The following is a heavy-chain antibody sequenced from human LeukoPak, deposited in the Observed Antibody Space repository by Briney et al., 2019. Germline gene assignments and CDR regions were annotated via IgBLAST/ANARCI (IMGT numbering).Heavy chain of an antibody. Sequence: GGSLRLSCAASGFTFSTYSMNWVRQAPGKGLEWVSSISSSSSYIYYADSMKGRFTISRDNAKNSLYLQMNSLRAEDTAVYYCARENYESLGCWGQRTLVTVSS. CDR2: ISSSSSYI. V-gene: IGHV3-21*01. D-gene: IGHD3-22*01. J-gene: IGHJ4*02. CDR1: GFTFSTYS. CDR3: ARENYESLGC.